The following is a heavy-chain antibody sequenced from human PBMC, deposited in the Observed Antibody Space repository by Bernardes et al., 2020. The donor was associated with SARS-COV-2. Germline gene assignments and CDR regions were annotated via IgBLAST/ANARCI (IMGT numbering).Heavy chain of an antibody. CDR3: TSGKVPLTY. Sequence: GGSLRLSCAASGFTFSSYGMHWVRQAPGKGLEWVAVIWYDGSNKYYADSVKGRFTISRENGNNSLYLQMNSLRVEDTAVYYCTSGKVPLTYWGQGTLLTVSS. D-gene: IGHD2-2*01. CDR1: GFTFSSYG. V-gene: IGHV3-33*01. J-gene: IGHJ4*02. CDR2: IWYDGSNK.